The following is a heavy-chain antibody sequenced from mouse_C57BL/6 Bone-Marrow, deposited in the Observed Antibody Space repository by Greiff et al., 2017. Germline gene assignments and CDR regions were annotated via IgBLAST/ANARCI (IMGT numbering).Heavy chain of an antibody. CDR2: IYPGGGYT. V-gene: IGHV1-63*01. CDR1: GYTFTNYW. D-gene: IGHD2-3*01. CDR3: ARRFDDGLGFDY. J-gene: IGHJ3*01. Sequence: VQLQQSGAELVRPGTSVKMSCKASGYTFTNYWIGWAKQRPGHGLEWIGDIYPGGGYTNYNEKFKGKATLTADKSSSTAYIQFSSLSSEDSAIYYCARRFDDGLGFDYWGQGTLVTVSA.